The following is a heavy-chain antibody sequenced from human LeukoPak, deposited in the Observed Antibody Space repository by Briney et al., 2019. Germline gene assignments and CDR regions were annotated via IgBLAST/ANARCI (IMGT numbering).Heavy chain of an antibody. CDR2: INPNSGGT. J-gene: IGHJ4*02. CDR1: GYTXTGYY. CDR3: ARDWDIAVAFFDC. Sequence: ASVKVSCKASGYTXTGYYIHWVRQAPGQGLEWMGWINPNSGGTNYAQKFQGRVTMTRDTSISTAYMELSRLRSDDTAVYYCARDWDIAVAFFDCWGQGTLVTVSS. V-gene: IGHV1-2*02. D-gene: IGHD6-19*01.